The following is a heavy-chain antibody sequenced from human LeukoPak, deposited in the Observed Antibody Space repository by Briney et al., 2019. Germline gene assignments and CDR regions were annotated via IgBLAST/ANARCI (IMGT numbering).Heavy chain of an antibody. J-gene: IGHJ4*02. CDR3: ARSSSGWYSARNLYFDY. CDR2: INHSGST. Sequence: PSETLSLTCAVYGGSFSGYYWSWIRQPPGKGLEWIGEINHSGSTNYNPSLKSRVTISVDTSKNQFSLKLSSVTAADAAVYYCARSSSGWYSARNLYFDYWGQGTLVTVSS. CDR1: GGSFSGYY. D-gene: IGHD6-19*01. V-gene: IGHV4-34*01.